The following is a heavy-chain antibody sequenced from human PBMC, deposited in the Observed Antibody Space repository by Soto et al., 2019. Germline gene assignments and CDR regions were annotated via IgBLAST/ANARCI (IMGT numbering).Heavy chain of an antibody. D-gene: IGHD3-3*01. CDR1: GYTFTSYD. V-gene: IGHV1-8*01. Sequence: ASEKVSCKASGYTFTSYDINWVRQATGQGLEWMGWMNPNSGNTGYAQKFQGRVTMTRNTSISTAYMELSSLRSEDAAVYYCARGLNYDFWSGYYAPGGDYYYGMDVWGQGTTVTVSS. CDR2: MNPNSGNT. CDR3: ARGLNYDFWSGYYAPGGDYYYGMDV. J-gene: IGHJ6*02.